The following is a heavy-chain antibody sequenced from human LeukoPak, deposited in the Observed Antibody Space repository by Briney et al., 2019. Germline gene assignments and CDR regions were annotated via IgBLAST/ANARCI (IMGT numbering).Heavy chain of an antibody. V-gene: IGHV4-59*08. CDR1: GGSITIYY. CDR3: VRHATENLGENRYSYYMDV. CDR2: IYYSGST. D-gene: IGHD1-14*01. J-gene: IGHJ6*03. Sequence: PSETLSLTCTVSGGSITIYYWSWIRQPPGKGLEWIAYIYYSGSTNYNPSLKSRVTISVDTSKNQFSLKLRSVTAADTAVYYCVRHATENLGENRYSYYMDVWGKGTTVTVSS.